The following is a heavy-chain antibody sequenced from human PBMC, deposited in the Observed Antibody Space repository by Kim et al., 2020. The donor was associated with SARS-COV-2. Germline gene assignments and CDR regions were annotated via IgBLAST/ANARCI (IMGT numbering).Heavy chain of an antibody. CDR3: ARGGTKVRGVSNYYYYYGMHL. CDR2: IYHSGST. CDR1: GGSISSSNW. Sequence: SETLSLTCAVSGGSISSSNWWSWVRQPPGKGLEWIGEIYHSGSTNYNPSLKSRVTISVDKSKNHFSLKLSSVTAADTAVYYCARGGTKVRGVSNYYYYYGMHLGRRGTTVPVP. J-gene: IGHJ6*01. D-gene: IGHD3-10*01. V-gene: IGHV4-4*02.